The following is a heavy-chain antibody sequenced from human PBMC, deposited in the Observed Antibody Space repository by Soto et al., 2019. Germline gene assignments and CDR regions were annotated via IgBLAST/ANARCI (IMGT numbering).Heavy chain of an antibody. CDR1: GFTFSSYG. V-gene: IGHV3-33*01. CDR3: ARGGVFYDSSGYLDY. J-gene: IGHJ4*02. CDR2: IWYDGSNK. D-gene: IGHD3-22*01. Sequence: QVQLVESGGGVVQPGRSLRLSCAASGFTFSSYGMHWVRQAPGKGLEWVAVIWYDGSNKYYADSVKGRFTISRDNSKNTLYLQMNSLRVEDTAVYYCARGGVFYDSSGYLDYWGQGTLVTVSS.